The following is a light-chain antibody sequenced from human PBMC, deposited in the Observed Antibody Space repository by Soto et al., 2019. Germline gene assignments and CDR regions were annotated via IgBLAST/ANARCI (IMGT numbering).Light chain of an antibody. V-gene: IGKV1-8*01. J-gene: IGKJ4*02. CDR3: QQYYTYPLT. CDR2: AAS. CDR1: QGISSY. Sequence: AIRMTQSPSSFSASTGDRVTISCRASQGISSYLAWYQQKPGKAPKLLIYAASSLQSGVPSRFSGSGSGTDFTLTISCLQSEDFAIYYCQQYYTYPLTFRGGTKV.